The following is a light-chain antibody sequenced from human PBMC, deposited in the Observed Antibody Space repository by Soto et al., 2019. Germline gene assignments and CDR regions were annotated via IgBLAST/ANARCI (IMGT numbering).Light chain of an antibody. CDR3: SSYTSSNTWV. CDR2: EVT. J-gene: IGLJ3*02. V-gene: IGLV2-14*01. CDR1: SSDVGIHNY. Sequence: QSALTQPASVSGSPGQSITISCTGTSSDVGIHNYVSWFQQHPGKAPKVLIYEVTNRPSGVPDRFSGSKSGNTASLTISGLQVEDEADYFCSSYTSSNTWVFGGGTKLTVL.